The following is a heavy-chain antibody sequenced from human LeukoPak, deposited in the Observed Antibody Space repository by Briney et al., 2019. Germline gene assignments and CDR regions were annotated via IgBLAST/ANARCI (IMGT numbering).Heavy chain of an antibody. CDR3: ARDNRQLVNVFDY. J-gene: IGHJ4*02. CDR1: GFTFSSAS. V-gene: IGHV3-21*01. D-gene: IGHD6-13*01. Sequence: PGGSLRLSCAAYGFTFSSASMTSVRQAPGRGLGWVSSISSSSSYLYDADAVRGRFTISRDNAKDSLYLQMNSRRAEDTVVYYCARDNRQLVNVFDYWGQGTLVTVSS. CDR2: ISSSSSYL.